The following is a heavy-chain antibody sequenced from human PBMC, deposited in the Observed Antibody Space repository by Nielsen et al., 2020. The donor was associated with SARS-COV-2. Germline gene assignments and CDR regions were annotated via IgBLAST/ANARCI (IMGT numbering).Heavy chain of an antibody. D-gene: IGHD3-9*01. CDR3: ARAYYDILTGYYPYYFDY. CDR1: GGSISSYY. J-gene: IGHJ4*02. V-gene: IGHV4-59*13. CDR2: IYYSGST. Sequence: GSLRLSCTVSGGSISSYYWSWIRQPPGKGLEWIGYIYYSGSTNYNPSLKSRVTISVDTSKNQFSLKLSSVTTADTAVYYCARAYYDILTGYYPYYFDYWGQGTLVTVSS.